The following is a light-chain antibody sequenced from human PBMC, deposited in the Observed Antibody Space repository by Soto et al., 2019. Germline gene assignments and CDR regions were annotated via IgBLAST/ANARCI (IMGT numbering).Light chain of an antibody. J-gene: IGKJ5*01. CDR1: PSVTNF. V-gene: IGKV3-11*01. CDR3: QQRLNWQVT. Sequence: VVTQSPLSLPVTSGEPASISCRASPSVTNFLAWYQQKPGQAPRLLIYDASNRATGIPARFSGSGSGTDFTLTISSLEPEDFAVYYCQQRLNWQVTFGQGTRLEIK. CDR2: DAS.